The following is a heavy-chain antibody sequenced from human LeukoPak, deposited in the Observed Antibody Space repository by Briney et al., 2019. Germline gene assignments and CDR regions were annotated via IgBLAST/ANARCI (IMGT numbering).Heavy chain of an antibody. CDR3: ARDHFSSSLDY. Sequence: XLEWIGEINHSGTTNYNPSLKSRVTISVDTSKNQFSLKLSSVTAADTAVYYCARDHFSSSLDYWGQGTLVTVSS. J-gene: IGHJ4*02. V-gene: IGHV4-34*01. CDR2: INHSGTT. D-gene: IGHD6-13*01.